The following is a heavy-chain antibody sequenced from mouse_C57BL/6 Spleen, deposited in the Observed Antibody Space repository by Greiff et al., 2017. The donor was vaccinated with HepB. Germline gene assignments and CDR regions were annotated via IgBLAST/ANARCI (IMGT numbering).Heavy chain of an antibody. Sequence: EVQLVESGGGLVQPGGSLKLSCAASGFTFSDYGMAWVRQAPRKGPDWVAFISNLAYSIYYADTVTGRFTISRENAKNTLYLEMSSLRSEDTAMYYCARSYDYDGYFDVWGTGTTVTVSS. CDR3: ARSYDYDGYFDV. CDR2: ISNLAYSI. J-gene: IGHJ1*03. CDR1: GFTFSDYG. V-gene: IGHV5-15*01. D-gene: IGHD2-4*01.